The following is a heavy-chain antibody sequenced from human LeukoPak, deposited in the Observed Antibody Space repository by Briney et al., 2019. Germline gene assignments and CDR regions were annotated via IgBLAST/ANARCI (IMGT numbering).Heavy chain of an antibody. V-gene: IGHV4-34*01. D-gene: IGHD2-15*01. J-gene: IGHJ4*02. Sequence: SETLSLTCTVSGGSISSYYWSWIRQPPGKGLEWIGEINHSGSTNYNPSLKSRVTISVDTSKNQFSLKLSSVTAADTAVYYCAREGYCSGGSCYSVSNWGQGTLVTVSS. CDR2: INHSGST. CDR1: GGSISSYY. CDR3: AREGYCSGGSCYSVSN.